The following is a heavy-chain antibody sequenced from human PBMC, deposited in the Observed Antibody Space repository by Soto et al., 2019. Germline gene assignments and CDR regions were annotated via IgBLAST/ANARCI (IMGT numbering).Heavy chain of an antibody. J-gene: IGHJ4*02. D-gene: IGHD6-13*01. V-gene: IGHV3-21*01. CDR3: AREPEGIAAALDY. Sequence: EVQLVESGGGLVKPGGSLRLSCAASGFTFRTYGMNWVRRAPGGGLEWVASISSSGSFIYYADSVKGRFTISRDDAEKSLYQQMNSLRAEDTALYYCAREPEGIAAALDYWGRGTLVTVSS. CDR1: GFTFRTYG. CDR2: ISSSGSFI.